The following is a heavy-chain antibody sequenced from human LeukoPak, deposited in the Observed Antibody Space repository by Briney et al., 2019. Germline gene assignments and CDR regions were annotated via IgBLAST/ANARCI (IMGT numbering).Heavy chain of an antibody. J-gene: IGHJ4*02. D-gene: IGHD2-21*02. Sequence: GVSLRLSCTASGFTFSSYGMHCVRQAPGKGLEWVAFIRYDGSKKYADSVKGRFTISRDNSKNTLYLQMNSLRAEDTAVYYCAKDWRAYCGADCYSYFDYWGQGTLVTVSS. V-gene: IGHV3-30*02. CDR2: IRYDGSKK. CDR1: GFTFSSYG. CDR3: AKDWRAYCGADCYSYFDY.